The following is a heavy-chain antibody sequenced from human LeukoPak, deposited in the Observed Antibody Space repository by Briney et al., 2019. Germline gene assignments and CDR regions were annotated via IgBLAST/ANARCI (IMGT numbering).Heavy chain of an antibody. D-gene: IGHD3-10*01. V-gene: IGHV1-46*01. J-gene: IGHJ5*02. CDR3: ARSWRFGDLSALAKYNWFDP. CDR2: INPSGGST. Sequence: GASVKVSCKASGYTFTTYYMHWVRQAPGQGLEWMGIINPSGGSTSYAQKFQGRVTMTRDTSTSTVYMDLSSLRSEDTAVYYCARSWRFGDLSALAKYNWFDPWGQGTLVTVSS. CDR1: GYTFTTYY.